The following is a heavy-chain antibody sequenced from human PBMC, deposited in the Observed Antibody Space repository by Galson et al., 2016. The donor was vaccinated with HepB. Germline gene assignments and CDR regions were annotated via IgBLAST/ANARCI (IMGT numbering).Heavy chain of an antibody. CDR2: VYYSGRT. Sequence: ETLSLTCTVSGGSISSYISSYYWSWIRQPPGKGLEWIGYVYYSGRTNYNPSLKSRITISIDTSKNHFSLRLSSVTAADTAVYYCARAPGRRDSIFWYFDLWGRGTLVTVSS. J-gene: IGHJ2*01. V-gene: IGHV4-61*03. CDR1: GGSISSYISSYY. D-gene: IGHD2-21*01. CDR3: ARAPGRRDSIFWYFDL.